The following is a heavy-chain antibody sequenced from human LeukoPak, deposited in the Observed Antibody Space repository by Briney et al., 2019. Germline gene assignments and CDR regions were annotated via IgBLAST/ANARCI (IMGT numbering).Heavy chain of an antibody. CDR2: IWYDGSNK. V-gene: IGHV3-33*01. CDR1: GFTFSSYG. J-gene: IGHJ6*02. Sequence: SGGSLRLSCAGSGFTFSSYGMHWVRQAPGKGLEWVAVIWYDGSNKYYADSVKGRFTISRDNSKNTLYLQMNSLRAEDTAVYYCARASIAARFYYYYGMDVWGQGTTVTVSS. CDR3: ARASIAARFYYYYGMDV. D-gene: IGHD6-6*01.